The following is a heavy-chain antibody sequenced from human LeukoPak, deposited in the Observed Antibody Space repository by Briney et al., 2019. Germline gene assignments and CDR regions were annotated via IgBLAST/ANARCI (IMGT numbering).Heavy chain of an antibody. D-gene: IGHD3-10*01. V-gene: IGHV3-74*01. CDR1: GFTFSNYW. J-gene: IGHJ4*02. CDR3: AREGLWFEEDFDY. Sequence: GGSLRLSCAASGFTFSNYWMHWVRQAPGKGLVWVSRLNADGDSITYADSVRGRFTISRDNAKNTVHLQMNSLRAEDTAVYYCAREGLWFEEDFDYWGQGTLVTVSS. CDR2: LNADGDSI.